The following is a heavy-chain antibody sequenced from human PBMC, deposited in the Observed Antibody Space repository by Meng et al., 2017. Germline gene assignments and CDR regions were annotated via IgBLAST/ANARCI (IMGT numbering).Heavy chain of an antibody. CDR1: AYTLPSYA. J-gene: IGHJ4*02. CDR3: TRDGYSDCSRTSCFDS. D-gene: IGHD2-2*01. V-gene: IGHV7-4-1*02. Sequence: VQLGQLWSGLRKPGASMKFSCKASAYTLPSYALNWLRQAPGQGLQWMGWIDTKTGNPTYVPGFTGRLVFSLDTSVSTAYLQISGLKADDTAVYYCTRDGYSDCSRTSCFDSWGQGTLVTVSS. CDR2: IDTKTGNP.